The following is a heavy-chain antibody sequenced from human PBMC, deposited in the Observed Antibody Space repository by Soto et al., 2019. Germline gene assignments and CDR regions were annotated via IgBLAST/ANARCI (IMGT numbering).Heavy chain of an antibody. D-gene: IGHD3-10*01. J-gene: IGHJ6*02. CDR3: ARVRFGEWGYAMDV. V-gene: IGHV3-11*01. CDR2: ISSSGSSI. CDR1: GLTFSDCY. Sequence: QVQLVESGGGLVKPGGSLRLSCAASGLTFSDCYMNWIRQAPGKGLEWVSYISSSGSSINYAGSVKGRFTISRDNAKNSLNLQRNSLRAEDRAMYYCARVRFGEWGYAMDVWGQGTTVTVSS.